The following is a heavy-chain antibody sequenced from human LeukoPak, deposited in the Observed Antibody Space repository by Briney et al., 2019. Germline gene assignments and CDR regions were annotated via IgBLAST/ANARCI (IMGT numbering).Heavy chain of an antibody. V-gene: IGHV5-51*01. CDR3: ARRVSDCSSTSCYNWFDP. D-gene: IGHD2-2*01. CDR2: IYPGDSDT. CDR1: GYSFTNYW. Sequence: GESLKISCKGSGYSFTNYWIGWVRQMPGKGLEWMGIIYPGDSDTRYSPSFQGQVTISADKSISTAYLQWSSLKASDTAMYYCARRVSDCSSTSCYNWFDPWGQGTLVTVSS. J-gene: IGHJ5*02.